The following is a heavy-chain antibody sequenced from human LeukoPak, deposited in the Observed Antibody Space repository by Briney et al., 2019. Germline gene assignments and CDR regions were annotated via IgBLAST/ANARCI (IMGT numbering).Heavy chain of an antibody. CDR1: GGSISSGDYY. J-gene: IGHJ5*02. CDR2: IYYSGST. Sequence: PSETLSLTCTVSGGSISSGDYYWSWIRQPPGKGLEWIGYIYYSGSTYYNPSLKSRVTISVDTSKNQFSLKLSSVTAADTAVYYCARSGFEGVRGVSRVLWFDPWGQGTLVTVSS. D-gene: IGHD3-10*01. V-gene: IGHV4-30-4*01. CDR3: ARSGFEGVRGVSRVLWFDP.